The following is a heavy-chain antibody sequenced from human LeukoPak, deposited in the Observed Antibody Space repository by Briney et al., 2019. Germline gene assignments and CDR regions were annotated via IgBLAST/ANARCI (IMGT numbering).Heavy chain of an antibody. D-gene: IGHD1-26*01. CDR3: ARGSSGTYDMGY. CDR2: IYSGGST. Sequence: GGSLRLSCAASGFTVSSNYMSWVRQAPGKGLEWVSVIYSGGSTYYAESVKGRFTISRDNSKNTLFLQMNGLRAEDTAVYYCARGSSGTYDMGYWGQGTLVTVSS. J-gene: IGHJ4*02. V-gene: IGHV3-66*01. CDR1: GFTVSSNY.